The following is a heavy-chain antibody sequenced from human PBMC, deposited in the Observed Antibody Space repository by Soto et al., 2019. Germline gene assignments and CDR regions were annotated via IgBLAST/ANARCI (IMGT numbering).Heavy chain of an antibody. CDR1: GFTFSGYA. CDR3: AKASAYGSGSLDY. D-gene: IGHD3-10*01. V-gene: IGHV3-23*01. CDR2: ISGSGDGT. J-gene: IGHJ4*02. Sequence: GGSLRLSCAASGFTFSGYAMTWVRQAPGKGLEWVSVISGSGDGTYYADSVKGRFTISRDNSKNTLYVQMNSLRAEDTAIYYCAKASAYGSGSLDYWGQGALVTVSS.